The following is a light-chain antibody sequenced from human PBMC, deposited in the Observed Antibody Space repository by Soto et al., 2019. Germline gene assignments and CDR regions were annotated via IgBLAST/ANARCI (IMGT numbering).Light chain of an antibody. CDR3: QQRSNWPAN. Sequence: EIVLTQSPATLSLSPGESATLSCRASQTITTYLAWYQQKPGQPPRLLIYGASNRATGIPARFSGSGSGTDFTLTISNLEPEDFAVYYCQQRSNWPANFGQGTRLEIK. J-gene: IGKJ5*01. V-gene: IGKV3-11*01. CDR1: QTITTY. CDR2: GAS.